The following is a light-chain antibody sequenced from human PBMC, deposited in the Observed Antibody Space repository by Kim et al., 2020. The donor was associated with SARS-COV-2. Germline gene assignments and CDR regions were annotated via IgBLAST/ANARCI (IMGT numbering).Light chain of an antibody. V-gene: IGKV1-39*01. Sequence: ASVGDSVTITCRASQTISSYLNWYQQKPGKAPNLLIYSASTLQSGVSSRFSGSGSGTHFTLTISSLQPEDFATYYCQQSYNTPHTFGQGTKVDIK. J-gene: IGKJ1*01. CDR1: QTISSY. CDR2: SAS. CDR3: QQSYNTPHT.